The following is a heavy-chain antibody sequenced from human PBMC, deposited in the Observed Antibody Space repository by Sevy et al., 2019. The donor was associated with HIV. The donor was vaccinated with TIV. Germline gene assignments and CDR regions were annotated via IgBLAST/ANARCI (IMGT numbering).Heavy chain of an antibody. D-gene: IGHD3-3*01. CDR1: GFTFSKAW. Sequence: GGSLRLSCAASGFTFSKAWMTWVRQAPGKGLEWVGRMKSRADGGTTDYAAPVKGRFSISRDDSKNTLYLQMNSLKIEDTAAYYCTTKGDFWSGYQFFEYWGQGTLVTVSS. J-gene: IGHJ4*02. V-gene: IGHV3-15*01. CDR2: MKSRADGGTT. CDR3: TTKGDFWSGYQFFEY.